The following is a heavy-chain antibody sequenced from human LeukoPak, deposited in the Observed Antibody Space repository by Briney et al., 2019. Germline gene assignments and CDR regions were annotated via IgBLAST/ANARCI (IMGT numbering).Heavy chain of an antibody. CDR2: INTYNGYT. Sequence: ASVKVSCEAAGYSFTSYGIIWVRQAPGQGLEWMGRINTYNGYTNYAQRLQGRVSMTTDTSTSTAYMELRSLRSDDTAVYYCARDYYDSSGYYWGQGTLVTVSS. J-gene: IGHJ4*02. V-gene: IGHV1-18*01. D-gene: IGHD3-22*01. CDR3: ARDYYDSSGYY. CDR1: GYSFTSYG.